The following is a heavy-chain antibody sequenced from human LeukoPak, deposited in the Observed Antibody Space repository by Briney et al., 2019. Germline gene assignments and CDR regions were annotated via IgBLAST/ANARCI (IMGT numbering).Heavy chain of an antibody. V-gene: IGHV3-30*04. Sequence: PGGSLRLSCAASGFTFSRSAMHWVRQPPGKGLEWMAVISNDGMRKFHADSVKGRFTISRDNSKNTLYLQMDSLTTEDTALYYCARRRDGYNPELDHWGQGTLVTVSS. CDR3: ARRRDGYNPELDH. D-gene: IGHD5-24*01. CDR1: GFTFSRSA. J-gene: IGHJ4*02. CDR2: ISNDGMRK.